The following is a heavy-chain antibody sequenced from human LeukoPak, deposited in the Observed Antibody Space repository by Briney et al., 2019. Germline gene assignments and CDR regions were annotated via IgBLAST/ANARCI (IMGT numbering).Heavy chain of an antibody. Sequence: GGSLRLSCAASGFTFSSYAMSWVRQAPGKGLEWVSAISGSSGSTYYADSVKGRFTISRDNSKNTLYLQMNSLRAEDTAVYYCAGNDFWSGRIDYWGQGTLVTVSS. CDR3: AGNDFWSGRIDY. J-gene: IGHJ4*02. D-gene: IGHD3-3*01. CDR1: GFTFSSYA. CDR2: ISGSSGST. V-gene: IGHV3-23*01.